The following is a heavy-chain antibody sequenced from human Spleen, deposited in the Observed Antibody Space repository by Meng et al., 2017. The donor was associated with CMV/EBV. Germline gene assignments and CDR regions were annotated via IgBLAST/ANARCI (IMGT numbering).Heavy chain of an antibody. J-gene: IGHJ5*02. CDR1: ICDSYY. CDR3: ARGYRRAYCSSSSCYLDH. CDR2: IYYSGRT. V-gene: IGHV4-39*07. Sequence: ICDSYYSGWIRQPPGKQLEWLGSIYYSGRTYSNPSLKSRVTTSLETSTNQFSLKLTSVTAADTAVYYCARGYRRAYCSSSSCYLDHWGQGTLVTVSS. D-gene: IGHD2-2*01.